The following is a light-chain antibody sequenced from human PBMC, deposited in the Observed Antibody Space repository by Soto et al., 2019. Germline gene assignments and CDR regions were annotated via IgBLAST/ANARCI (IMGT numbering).Light chain of an antibody. CDR2: DAS. CDR3: QHYGGMWA. CDR1: QSITNR. V-gene: IGKV1-5*01. Sequence: DIKMNQSPSTLSASVGDRVTITCRASQSITNRLAWYQQKPGKAPKVLIYDASNLESGVPSRFSGSGSGTEFILTISSLQPDDFATYCFQHYGGMWAFGQGTKVDIK. J-gene: IGKJ1*01.